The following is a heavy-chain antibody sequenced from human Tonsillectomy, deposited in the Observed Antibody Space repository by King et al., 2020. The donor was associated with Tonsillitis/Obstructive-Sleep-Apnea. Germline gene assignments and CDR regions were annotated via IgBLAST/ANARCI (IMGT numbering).Heavy chain of an antibody. D-gene: IGHD6-19*01. J-gene: IGHJ6*02. CDR3: TREGADSSVYAMDV. CDR1: GFTFGDYG. V-gene: IGHV3-49*04. Sequence: VQPVESGGGLVQPGRSLRLSCTASGFTFGDYGMSWVRQAPGKGLEWVGFIRSKAYGGTTEYAASVKGRFTISRDDSKSIAYLQMNSLKTEDTAVYYCTREGADSSVYAMDVWGQGTTVTVSS. CDR2: IRSKAYGGTT.